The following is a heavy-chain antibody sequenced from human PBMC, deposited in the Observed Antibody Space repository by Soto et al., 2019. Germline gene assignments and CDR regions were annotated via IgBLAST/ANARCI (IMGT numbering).Heavy chain of an antibody. D-gene: IGHD4-17*01. CDR1: GGSISSGGYS. J-gene: IGHJ4*02. Sequence: SETLSLTCAVSGGSISSGGYSWSWIRQPPGKGLEWIGYIYHSGSTYYNPSLKSRVTISVDRSKNQFSLKLSSVTAADKAVYYCARGSPVTTDYWGQGTLVTVSS. CDR3: ARGSPVTTDY. V-gene: IGHV4-30-2*01. CDR2: IYHSGST.